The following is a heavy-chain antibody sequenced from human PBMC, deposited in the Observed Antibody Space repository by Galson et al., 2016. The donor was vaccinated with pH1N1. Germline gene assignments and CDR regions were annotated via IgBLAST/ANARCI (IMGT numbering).Heavy chain of an antibody. CDR2: ISGSGGKT. V-gene: IGHV3-23*01. J-gene: IGHJ4*02. CDR1: GFTFSDYY. Sequence: SLRLSCAASGFTFSDYYMTWIRQAPGKGLEWVSVISGSGGKTYYADSVKGRFTISRDNSKNKVYLQMNSLRAEDTAVFYCAKEESYVAAFDFWGQGTLVTVSS. CDR3: AKEESYVAAFDF. D-gene: IGHD4/OR15-4a*01.